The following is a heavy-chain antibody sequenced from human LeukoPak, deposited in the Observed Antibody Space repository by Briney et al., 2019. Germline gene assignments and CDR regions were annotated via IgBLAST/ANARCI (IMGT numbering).Heavy chain of an antibody. D-gene: IGHD3-16*01. Sequence: GGSLRLSCAASGFTFSNYAMSWVRQAPGKGLEWVSAISGSGGSTYYADSVKGRFTISRDNSKNTLYLQMNSLRAEDTAVYYCAKDRVITFGGVILTPFDYWGQGTLVTVSS. J-gene: IGHJ4*02. V-gene: IGHV3-23*01. CDR3: AKDRVITFGGVILTPFDY. CDR2: ISGSGGST. CDR1: GFTFSNYA.